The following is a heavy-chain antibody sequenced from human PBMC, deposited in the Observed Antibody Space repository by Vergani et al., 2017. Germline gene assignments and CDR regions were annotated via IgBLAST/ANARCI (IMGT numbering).Heavy chain of an antibody. CDR3: ARTPIFAVVIPYYYYMDV. Sequence: QVQLQQWGAGLLKPSETLSLTCAVYGGSFSDYYWSCIRQPPGKGLEWIGEINHSGSTNYNPSLKSRVTISVDTSKNQFSLKLSSVTAADTAVYYCARTPIFAVVIPYYYYMDVWGKXP. CDR1: GGSFSDYY. V-gene: IGHV4-34*01. CDR2: INHSGST. J-gene: IGHJ6*03. D-gene: IGHD3-3*01.